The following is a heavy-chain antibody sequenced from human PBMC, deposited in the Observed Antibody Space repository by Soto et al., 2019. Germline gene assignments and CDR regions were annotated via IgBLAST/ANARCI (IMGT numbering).Heavy chain of an antibody. CDR2: IYYTGGT. Sequence: SETLSLTCAVSGGSISSGTFSWTWIRQPPGKGLEFIGSIYYTGGTYYNPSLTSRVTISLDRCKNQFSLNLSSVAAADTAMYYIAIPTFFRKGYYDATDNYSLDYGDQGTLVTVFS. D-gene: IGHD3-22*01. CDR1: GGSISSGTFS. J-gene: IGHJ4*02. CDR3: AIPTFFRKGYYDATDNYSLDY. V-gene: IGHV4-30-2*01.